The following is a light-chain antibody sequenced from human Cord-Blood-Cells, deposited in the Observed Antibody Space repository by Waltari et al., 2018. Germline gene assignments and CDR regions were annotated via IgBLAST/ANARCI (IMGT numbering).Light chain of an antibody. Sequence: QPVLNHPASASGPTGLRVRISWSVTMSNVRSNYVYWYQQLPGTAPTLLIYRSNRRPAGVPDRFYGSKSGTSASLAISGLRSEDEADYYCAAWDDSLSGVVFGGGTKLTVL. V-gene: IGLV1-47*01. CDR1: MSNVRSNY. CDR2: RSN. CDR3: AAWDDSLSGVV. J-gene: IGLJ2*01.